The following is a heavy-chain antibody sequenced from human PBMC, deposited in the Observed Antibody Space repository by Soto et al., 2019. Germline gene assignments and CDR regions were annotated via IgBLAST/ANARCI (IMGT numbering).Heavy chain of an antibody. CDR2: IIPIFGTA. Sequence: SVKVSCKASGGTFSSYAISWVRQAPGQGLEWMGGIIPIFGTANYAQKFQGRVTITADESTSTAYMELSSLRSEDTAVYYCARDRTYYDSSGYYVYNWFDPWGQGTLVTVS. J-gene: IGHJ5*02. CDR1: GGTFSSYA. CDR3: ARDRTYYDSSGYYVYNWFDP. V-gene: IGHV1-69*13. D-gene: IGHD3-22*01.